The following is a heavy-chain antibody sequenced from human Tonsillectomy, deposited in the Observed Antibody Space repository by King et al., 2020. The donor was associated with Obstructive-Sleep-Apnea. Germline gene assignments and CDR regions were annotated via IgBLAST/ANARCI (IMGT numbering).Heavy chain of an antibody. CDR3: ARGRGCSSTSCYATYYYYGMDV. CDR2: IIPILGIA. Sequence: HVQLVESGAEVKKPGSSVKVSCKASGGTFSSYAISWVRQAPGQGLEWMGGIIPILGIANYAQKLQGRVTITADKSTSTAYMELSSLRSEDTAVYYCARGRGCSSTSCYATYYYYGMDVWGQGTTVTVSS. D-gene: IGHD2-2*01. V-gene: IGHV1-69*10. CDR1: GGTFSSYA. J-gene: IGHJ6*02.